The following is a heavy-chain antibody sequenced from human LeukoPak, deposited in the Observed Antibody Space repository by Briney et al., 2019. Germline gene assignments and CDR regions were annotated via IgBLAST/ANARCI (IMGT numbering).Heavy chain of an antibody. Sequence: PGGSLRLSCAASGFTFSSYSMNWVRQAPGKGLEWVSSISSSSSYIYYADSVKGRFTISRDNAKNSLYLQMNSLRAEDTAVYYCAREYSSSWPVVTANDYWGQGTLVTVSS. CDR3: AREYSSSWPVVTANDY. J-gene: IGHJ4*02. V-gene: IGHV3-21*01. CDR2: ISSSSSYI. CDR1: GFTFSSYS. D-gene: IGHD6-13*01.